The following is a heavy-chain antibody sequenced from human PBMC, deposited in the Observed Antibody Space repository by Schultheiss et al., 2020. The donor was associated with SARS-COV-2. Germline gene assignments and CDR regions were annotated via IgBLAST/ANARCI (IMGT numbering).Heavy chain of an antibody. CDR2: ISSSSNYI. CDR1: GFTFSSYS. J-gene: IGHJ4*02. CDR3: ARGLMVYASPFDY. D-gene: IGHD2-8*01. V-gene: IGHV3-21*01. Sequence: GGSLRLSCAASGFTFSSYSMNWVRQAPGKGLEWVSSISSSSNYIYYADSVKGRFTISRDNAKNSLYLQMNSLRAEDTAVYYCARGLMVYASPFDYWGQGTLVTVSS.